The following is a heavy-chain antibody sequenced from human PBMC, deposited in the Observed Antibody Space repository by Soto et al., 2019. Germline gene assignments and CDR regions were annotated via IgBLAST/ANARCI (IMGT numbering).Heavy chain of an antibody. V-gene: IGHV4-59*08. Sequence: QVQLQESGPGLVKPSETLSLTCTVSGGSISSYYWSWIRQSPGKSLEWIGYTYYNGNSNYNPSLKSLVTISVDTAKNQFSLKLSSVTAADSAMYYCARRGRYDNSGYDGYFYRWVRGTLVTVSS. D-gene: IGHD3-22*01. CDR2: TYYNGNS. CDR3: ARRGRYDNSGYDGYFYR. CDR1: GGSISSYY. J-gene: IGHJ2*01.